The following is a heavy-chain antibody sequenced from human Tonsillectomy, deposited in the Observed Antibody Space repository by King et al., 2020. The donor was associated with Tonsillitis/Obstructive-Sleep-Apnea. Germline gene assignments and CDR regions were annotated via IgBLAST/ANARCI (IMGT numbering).Heavy chain of an antibody. V-gene: IGHV3-7*04. Sequence: VQLVESGGGLVQPGGSLRLSCTASGFTFSTYWMIWVRQAPGKGLEWVANINQDGTKTYYVDSVKGRFTISRDNAKNSLYLQMNSQRVEDTAVYYCMRELNVRSGNDWYDAYDVWGPGTMGT. D-gene: IGHD3-3*01. CDR3: MRELNVRSGNDWYDAYDV. J-gene: IGHJ3*01. CDR2: INQDGTKT. CDR1: GFTFSTYW.